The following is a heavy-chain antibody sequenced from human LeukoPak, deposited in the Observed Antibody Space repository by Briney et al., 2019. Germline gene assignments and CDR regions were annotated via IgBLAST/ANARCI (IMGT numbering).Heavy chain of an antibody. CDR1: GLTFSSYA. D-gene: IGHD4-17*01. Sequence: GRSLRLSCAASGLTFSSYAMHWVRQAPGKGLEWVAVISYDGSNKYYADSVKGRFTISRDNSKNTLYLQMNSLRAEDTAVYYCARAGSYGDYEETYFDYWGQGTLVTVSS. CDR2: ISYDGSNK. V-gene: IGHV3-30-3*01. J-gene: IGHJ4*02. CDR3: ARAGSYGDYEETYFDY.